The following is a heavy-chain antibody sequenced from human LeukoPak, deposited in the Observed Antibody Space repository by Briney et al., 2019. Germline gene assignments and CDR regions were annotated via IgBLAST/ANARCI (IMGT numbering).Heavy chain of an antibody. Sequence: GGSLRLSCAASGFTFSGSAMHGVRQASGKGLEWVGRIRSKANSYATAYAASVKGRFTISRDDSKNTAYLQMNSLKTEDTAVYYCTRRPDYYDSSGYENWGQGTLVTVSS. J-gene: IGHJ4*02. CDR3: TRRPDYYDSSGYEN. CDR1: GFTFSGSA. D-gene: IGHD3-22*01. CDR2: IRSKANSYAT. V-gene: IGHV3-73*01.